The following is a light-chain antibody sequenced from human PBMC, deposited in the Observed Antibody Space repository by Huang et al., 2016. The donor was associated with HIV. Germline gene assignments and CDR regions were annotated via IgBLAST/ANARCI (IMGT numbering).Light chain of an antibody. CDR1: QSISTY. CDR2: DAS. Sequence: EIVLTQSPATLSLSPGERATLSCRASQSISTYLAWYQHRPGQFPRLHIDDASKRAVGVPTRFSGRGSGTDFTLTISILEPEDFAVYFCQQRSEWLTFGGGTRVDI. V-gene: IGKV3-11*01. J-gene: IGKJ4*01. CDR3: QQRSEWLT.